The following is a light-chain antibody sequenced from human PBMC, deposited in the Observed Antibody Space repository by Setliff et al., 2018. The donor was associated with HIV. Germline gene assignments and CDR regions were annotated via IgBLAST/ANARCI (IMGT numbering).Light chain of an antibody. CDR1: SSDVGSYHL. CDR2: EAT. Sequence: QSALTQPASVSGSPGQSITISCTGTSSDVGSYHLVSWYQVHPGKAPKLIIYEATKRPSGVPIRFSGSRSGNTASLTISGLQAGDEADYYCCSYAGISNLLFGGGTKVTVL. J-gene: IGLJ2*01. CDR3: CSYAGISNLL. V-gene: IGLV2-23*01.